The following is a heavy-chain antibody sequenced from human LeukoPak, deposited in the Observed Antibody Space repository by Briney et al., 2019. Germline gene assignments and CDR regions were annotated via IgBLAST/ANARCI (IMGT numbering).Heavy chain of an antibody. CDR3: ARNRYFHP. V-gene: IGHV4-59*01. D-gene: IGHD1-14*01. CDR1: GDSISNYY. Sequence: SETLSLTCIVSGDSISNYYWSWSRQPPGKGLEWIGYICNSGSTNYYPSLKSRVTISVDTSKNQFSLKLSSVTAADTAVYYCARNRYFHPWGQGTLVTVSS. J-gene: IGHJ5*02. CDR2: ICNSGST.